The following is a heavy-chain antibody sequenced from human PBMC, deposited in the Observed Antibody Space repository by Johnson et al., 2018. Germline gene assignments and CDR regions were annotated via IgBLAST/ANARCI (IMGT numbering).Heavy chain of an antibody. D-gene: IGHD3-10*01. J-gene: IGHJ6*03. CDR3: ARAELWLFYYYMDG. V-gene: IGHV3-23*04. CDR1: GFTFSSYA. Sequence: VQLVESGGGLVQPGGSLRLSCAASGFTFSSYAMSWVRQAPGKGLEWVSALSGSGGSTYYADSVKGRFTISRDNTKNTLYLQMNSMRAEDTAVYYCARAELWLFYYYMDGWGKGATVTVSS. CDR2: LSGSGGST.